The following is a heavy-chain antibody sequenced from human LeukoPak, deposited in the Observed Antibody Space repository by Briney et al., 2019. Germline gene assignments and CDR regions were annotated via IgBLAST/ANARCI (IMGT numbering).Heavy chain of an antibody. J-gene: IGHJ3*02. CDR1: GGSSSSYY. Sequence: SETLSLTCTVSGGSSSSYYWSWIRQPPGKGLEWIGYIYYSGSTYYNPSLKSRVTISVDTSKNQFSLKLSSVTAADTAVYYCARKSTYSSSSDAFDIWGQGTMVTVSS. V-gene: IGHV4-59*06. D-gene: IGHD6-13*01. CDR3: ARKSTYSSSSDAFDI. CDR2: IYYSGST.